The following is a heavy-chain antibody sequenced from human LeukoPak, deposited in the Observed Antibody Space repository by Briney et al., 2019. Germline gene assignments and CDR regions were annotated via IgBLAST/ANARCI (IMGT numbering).Heavy chain of an antibody. Sequence: ASVKVSCKASGYTFTTYYVHWVRQAPGQGLEWMGIINPSGGSTTYAQKFRGRLTMTRDMSTSTVYMELCSLRSEDTAVYYCARGSRPVYNLLTGKRYFDYWGQGTLLTVSS. CDR3: ARGSRPVYNLLTGKRYFDY. CDR2: INPSGGST. V-gene: IGHV1-46*01. D-gene: IGHD3-9*01. J-gene: IGHJ4*02. CDR1: GYTFTTYY.